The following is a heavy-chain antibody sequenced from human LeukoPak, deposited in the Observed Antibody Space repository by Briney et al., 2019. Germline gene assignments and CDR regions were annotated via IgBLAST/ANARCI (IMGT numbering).Heavy chain of an antibody. CDR2: ISSSGSYI. CDR1: GFTFRSYS. J-gene: IGHJ4*02. Sequence: PGGSLRLSCAASGFTFRSYSMNWVRQAPGKGLEWVSSISSSGSYIYYADSMKGRFTISRDNSKNTLYLQMNSLRAEDTAVYYCANPWGGATELSHDYWGQGTLVTVSS. V-gene: IGHV3-21*04. D-gene: IGHD1-26*01. CDR3: ANPWGGATELSHDY.